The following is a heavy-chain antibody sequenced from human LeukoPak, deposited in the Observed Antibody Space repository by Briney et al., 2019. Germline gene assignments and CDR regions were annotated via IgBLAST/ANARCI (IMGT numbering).Heavy chain of an antibody. CDR2: IYPGDSDT. J-gene: IGHJ3*01. CDR1: GXRFAIYC. Sequence: GESLKISFKSSGXRFAIYCIGWVRQMPGKGLEWMGIIYPGDSDTQYSPSFQGQVTISVDKSINTAYLQWSSLKASDTATYYCASPLLVRNSSAFDVWGQGTVVTVSS. V-gene: IGHV5-51*01. D-gene: IGHD6-6*01. CDR3: ASPLLVRNSSAFDV.